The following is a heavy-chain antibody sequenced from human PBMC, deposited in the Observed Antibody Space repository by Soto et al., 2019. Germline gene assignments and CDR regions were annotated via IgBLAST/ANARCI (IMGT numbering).Heavy chain of an antibody. Sequence: GGSLRLSGAASGFTFSSNGMHWVRQAPGKGLEWVAVISYDGSNKYYADSVKVRFTISSDNSKNTLYLQMNSLRAEDTAVYCSPKELSIGWVNTAMVNGMDVWGQGTTVTVSS. CDR3: PKELSIGWVNTAMVNGMDV. CDR1: GFTFSSNG. V-gene: IGHV3-30*18. CDR2: ISYDGSNK. D-gene: IGHD5-18*01. J-gene: IGHJ6*02.